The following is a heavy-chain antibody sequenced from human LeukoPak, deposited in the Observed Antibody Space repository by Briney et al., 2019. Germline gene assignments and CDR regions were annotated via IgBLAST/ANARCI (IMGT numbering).Heavy chain of an antibody. CDR3: TRERSSRD. Sequence: GGSLRLSCAASGFTFSGYGINWVRLAPGKGLEWVPYISSTGSAIYYADSVMGRFTISRDNAKNSLYLQMNSLRDEDTAVYYCTRERSSRDWGQGTLVTVSS. CDR1: GFTFSGYG. D-gene: IGHD2/OR15-2a*01. V-gene: IGHV3-48*02. CDR2: ISSTGSAI. J-gene: IGHJ4*02.